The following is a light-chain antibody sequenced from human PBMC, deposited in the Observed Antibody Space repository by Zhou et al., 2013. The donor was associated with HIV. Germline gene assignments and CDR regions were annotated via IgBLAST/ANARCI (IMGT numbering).Light chain of an antibody. J-gene: IGKJ2*01. V-gene: IGKV3-15*01. CDR1: QRISSY. CDR3: QQFSNWPPYT. Sequence: EIVMTQSPATLSVSPGERATLSCRATQRISSYLAWYQQKLGQAPRLLIYGASTRATGIPARFSGSGSGTEFTLTISNMQSEDFAVYYCQQFSNWPPYTFGQGTKLEIK. CDR2: GAS.